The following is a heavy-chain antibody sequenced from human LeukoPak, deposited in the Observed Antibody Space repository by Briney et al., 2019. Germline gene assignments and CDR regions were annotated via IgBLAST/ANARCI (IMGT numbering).Heavy chain of an antibody. D-gene: IGHD2-21*01. Sequence: SETLSLTCTVSGASISTYYWSWIRQPPEKGLEWIAYIYNSVNTNYNPSLRSRVTISVDTSKNQFSLKLSSVAAADAAVYYCARHKGGDNHPLDIWGQGTMVTVSS. CDR2: IYNSVNT. CDR3: ARHKGGDNHPLDI. CDR1: GASISTYY. J-gene: IGHJ3*02. V-gene: IGHV4-59*08.